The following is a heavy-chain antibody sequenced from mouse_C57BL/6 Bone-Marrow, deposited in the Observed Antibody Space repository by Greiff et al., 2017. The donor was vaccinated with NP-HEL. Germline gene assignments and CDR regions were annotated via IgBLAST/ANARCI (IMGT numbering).Heavy chain of an antibody. V-gene: IGHV1-55*01. J-gene: IGHJ2*01. CDR1: GYTFTSYW. D-gene: IGHD1-1*01. CDR3: ARDGEDYYGSSYGFDY. Sequence: QVQLKQPGAELVKPGASVKMSCKASGYTFTSYWITWVKQRPGQGLEWIGDIYPGSGSTNYNEKFKSKATLTVDTSSSTAYMQLSSLTSEDSAVYYCARDGEDYYGSSYGFDYWGQGTTLTVSS. CDR2: IYPGSGST.